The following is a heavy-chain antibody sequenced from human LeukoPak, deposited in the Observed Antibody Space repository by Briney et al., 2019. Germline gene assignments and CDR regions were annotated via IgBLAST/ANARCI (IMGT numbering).Heavy chain of an antibody. CDR2: INYSGST. CDR1: GGSFSGYY. Sequence: SETLSLTCAVYGGSFSGYYWSWIRQPPGKGLEWIGEINYSGSTNYNPSLKSRVTISVDTSKNQFSLKLSSVTAADTAVYYCARGAYCYGSGSSVSSGMDVWGKGTTVTVSS. V-gene: IGHV4-34*01. D-gene: IGHD3-10*01. CDR3: ARGAYCYGSGSSVSSGMDV. J-gene: IGHJ6*04.